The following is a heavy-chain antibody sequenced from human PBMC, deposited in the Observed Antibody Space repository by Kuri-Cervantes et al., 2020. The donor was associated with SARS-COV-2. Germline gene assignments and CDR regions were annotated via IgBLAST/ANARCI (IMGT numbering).Heavy chain of an antibody. J-gene: IGHJ4*02. CDR3: ARHEWVPYYFDY. CDR2: IYYSGST. D-gene: IGHD1-26*01. CDR1: GGSISSSSYY. V-gene: IGHV4-39*01. Sequence: SETLSLTCTVSGGSISSSSYYWGWIRQPPGKGLEWIGSIYYSGSTYYNPSLKSRVTISVDTSKNQFSLKLSSVTAADTAVYYCARHEWVPYYFDYWGQGTLVTVSS.